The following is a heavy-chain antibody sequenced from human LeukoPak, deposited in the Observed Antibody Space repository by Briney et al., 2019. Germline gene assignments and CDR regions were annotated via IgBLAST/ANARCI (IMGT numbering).Heavy chain of an antibody. CDR3: ASSIAARFDY. CDR2: IYYSGST. J-gene: IGHJ4*02. V-gene: IGHV4-59*01. Sequence: SETLSLTCTVSGGSISSYYWSWIRQPPGKGLEWIGYIYYSGSTNYSPSLKSRVDISVDTSKNQFSLKLGSVTAADTAVYYCASSIAARFDYWGQGTLVTVSS. CDR1: GGSISSYY. D-gene: IGHD6-6*01.